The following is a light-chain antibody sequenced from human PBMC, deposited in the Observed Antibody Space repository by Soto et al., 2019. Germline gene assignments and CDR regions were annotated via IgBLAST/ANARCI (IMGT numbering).Light chain of an antibody. CDR2: DAS. V-gene: IGKV3-11*01. Sequence: EVVLTQSPATLSLSPGDRATLSCRASQSVSSYFAWYQQKPGQAPRLLIYDASNRATGIPARFSGSGSGTDLTITISSLEAEDFEVYYCQQRSIWPLTFGQGTRLEIK. J-gene: IGKJ5*01. CDR3: QQRSIWPLT. CDR1: QSVSSY.